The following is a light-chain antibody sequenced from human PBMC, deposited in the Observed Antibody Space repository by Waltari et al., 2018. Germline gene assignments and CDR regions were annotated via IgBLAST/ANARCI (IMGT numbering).Light chain of an antibody. CDR1: QGITSH. CDR3: QQLDSYPLA. J-gene: IGKJ4*01. V-gene: IGKV1-9*01. Sequence: IQLTQSPSFLSASVGDRVTITCRASQGITSHLAWYQQRPGKAPKLLIYAASTLHSGGSSRCSGSGSGTDFTLTINSLQPEDFATYYCQQLDSYPLAFGGGTRVEIK. CDR2: AAS.